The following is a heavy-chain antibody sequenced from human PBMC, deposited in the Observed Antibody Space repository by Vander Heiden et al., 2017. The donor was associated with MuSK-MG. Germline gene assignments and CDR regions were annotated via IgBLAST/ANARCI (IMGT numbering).Heavy chain of an antibody. D-gene: IGHD3-16*01. J-gene: IGHJ3*02. CDR3: ARRPHDHVGGGWGSNAFDI. Sequence: QLQLQESGPGLVKPSETLSLTCTVSGGSISSSSYYWGWIRQPPGKGLEWIGSIYYSGSTYYNPSLKRRVTISVDTSKNQFSLKLRSVTAADTAVYYCARRPHDHVGGGWGSNAFDIWGQGTMVTVSS. CDR1: GGSISSSSYY. CDR2: IYYSGST. V-gene: IGHV4-39*01.